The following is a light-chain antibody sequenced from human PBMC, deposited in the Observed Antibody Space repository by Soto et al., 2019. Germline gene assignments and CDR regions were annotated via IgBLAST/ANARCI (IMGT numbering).Light chain of an antibody. J-gene: IGLJ1*01. Sequence: QSVLTQPPSVSGAPGQRVTISCTGSSSNIGAGYDVHWYQQFPGTAPKLLIFGNSNRPSGVPDRFSGAKSGTSASLAITGLQAKDEADYYCQSYDSSLSAYVVGIGTKVTVL. CDR3: QSYDSSLSAYV. V-gene: IGLV1-40*01. CDR1: SSNIGAGYD. CDR2: GNS.